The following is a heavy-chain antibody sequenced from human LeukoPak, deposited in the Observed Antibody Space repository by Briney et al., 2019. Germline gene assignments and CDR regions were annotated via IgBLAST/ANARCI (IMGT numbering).Heavy chain of an antibody. CDR2: ITGSGGST. Sequence: GGSLRLSCAASGFTFSSYAMTWVRHAPGKGLEWVSEITGSGGSTYYADSLKGRFTISRDNSKNTLYLQMNSLRAEDTAVYYCARELFDFDYWGQGTLVTVSS. CDR1: GFTFSSYA. V-gene: IGHV3-23*01. CDR3: ARELFDFDY. J-gene: IGHJ4*02. D-gene: IGHD3-10*01.